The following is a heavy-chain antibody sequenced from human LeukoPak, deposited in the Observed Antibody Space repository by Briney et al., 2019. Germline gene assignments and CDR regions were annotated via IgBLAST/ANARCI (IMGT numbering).Heavy chain of an antibody. Sequence: ETLSLTCTVSGGSISSYYWSWVRRAPGKGLEWVSVIYSCGTTYYADSVKGRFTISRDNSKNTLYLQMNSLRAEDTAVYYCARGSVTPRYCSSTSCYCVGAFDIWGQGTMVTVSS. J-gene: IGHJ3*02. V-gene: IGHV3-66*01. CDR1: GGSISSYY. D-gene: IGHD2-2*01. CDR3: ARGSVTPRYCSSTSCYCVGAFDI. CDR2: IYSCGTT.